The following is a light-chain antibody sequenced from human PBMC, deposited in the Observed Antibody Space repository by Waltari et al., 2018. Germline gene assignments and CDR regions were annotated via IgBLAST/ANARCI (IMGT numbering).Light chain of an antibody. CDR1: NIGSKS. V-gene: IGLV3-21*04. CDR2: YDS. J-gene: IGLJ2*01. CDR3: QVWDSSSDHPV. Sequence: SYVLTQPPSVSVAPGTTARITCGGNNIGSKSLHWYQQKPGQAPVLVIYYDSDRPSGIPERFSGSNSGNTATLTISRVEAGDEADYYCQVWDSSSDHPVFGGGTKLTVL.